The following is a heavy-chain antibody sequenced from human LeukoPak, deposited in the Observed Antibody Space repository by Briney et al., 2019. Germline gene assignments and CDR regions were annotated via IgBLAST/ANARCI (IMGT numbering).Heavy chain of an antibody. CDR2: IKQDGSEK. Sequence: GWSLRLSCAASGFTFSTYWMRWVRQAPGKGLEWVANIKQDGSEKYYVDSVQGRFTISRENAKNSLYLQMNSLRAEDTAVYYCARERMVYAIPRRPFDYWGQGTLVTVSS. CDR1: GFTFSTYW. D-gene: IGHD2-8*01. V-gene: IGHV3-7*01. J-gene: IGHJ4*02. CDR3: ARERMVYAIPRRPFDY.